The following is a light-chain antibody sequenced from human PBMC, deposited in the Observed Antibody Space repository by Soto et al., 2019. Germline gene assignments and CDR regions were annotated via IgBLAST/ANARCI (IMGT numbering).Light chain of an antibody. CDR1: QTVSFSY. J-gene: IGKJ4*01. CDR2: GAS. V-gene: IGKV3-20*01. CDR3: QQYGSSPLT. Sequence: EIVLTQSPGTLSLSPGDRATLSCRASQTVSFSYLAWYQQKPGQAPRLLVYGASSRATGIPDRFSGSESGTDFTLTISRLEPEDFADYYCQQYGSSPLTFGGGTKVEIK.